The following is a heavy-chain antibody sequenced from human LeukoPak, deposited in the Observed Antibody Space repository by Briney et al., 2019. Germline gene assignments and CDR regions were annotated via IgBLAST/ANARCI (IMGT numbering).Heavy chain of an antibody. D-gene: IGHD3-16*01. J-gene: IGHJ3*02. CDR1: GFXFSSYG. Sequence: GGSLRLSCAAPGFXFSSYGIHWVRQAPGKGLEWVALISYDGSNKYYADSVKGRFTISRDNSKNTLSLQMNSLRAEDTAVYYCAVGGVTDAFDIWGQGTMVTVSS. V-gene: IGHV3-30*03. CDR3: AVGGVTDAFDI. CDR2: ISYDGSNK.